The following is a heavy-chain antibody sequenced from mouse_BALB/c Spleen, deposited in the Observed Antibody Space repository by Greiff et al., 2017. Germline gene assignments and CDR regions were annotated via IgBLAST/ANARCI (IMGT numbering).Heavy chain of an antibody. CDR2: ISSGGSYT. V-gene: IGHV5-9-4*01. CDR1: GFTFSSYA. D-gene: IGHD3-1*01. CDR3: ARHTSSGYPVAY. Sequence: EVHLVESGGGLVQPGGSLRLSCAASGFTFSSYAMSWVRQSPEKRLGWVAEISSGGSYTYYPDTVTGRFTISRDNAKNTLYLEMSSLRSEDTAMYYCARHTSSGYPVAYWGQGTLVTVSA. J-gene: IGHJ3*01.